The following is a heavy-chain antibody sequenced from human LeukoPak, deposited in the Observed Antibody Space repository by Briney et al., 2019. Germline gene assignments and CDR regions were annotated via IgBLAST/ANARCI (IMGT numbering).Heavy chain of an antibody. D-gene: IGHD5-18*01. V-gene: IGHV4-39*07. Sequence: SETLSLTCTVSGGSISSSSHYWGWIRQSPGKGLEWIGEINHSGSTNYNPSLKSRVTISVDTSKNQFSLKLSSVTAADTAVYYCARGRGRSYGTDNRFDYWGQGTLVTVSS. CDR3: ARGRGRSYGTDNRFDY. CDR2: INHSGST. J-gene: IGHJ4*02. CDR1: GGSISSSSHY.